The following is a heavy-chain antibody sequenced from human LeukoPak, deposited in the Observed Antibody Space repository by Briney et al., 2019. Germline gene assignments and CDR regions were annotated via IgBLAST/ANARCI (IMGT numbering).Heavy chain of an antibody. Sequence: PGGSLRLSCAASGFTFSSYWMHWVRQAPGKGLVWVSRINTDGSSTSYADSVKGRFTISRDNAKNTLYLQMNSLRAKDTAVYYCAREHEQYAFDIWGQGTMVTVSS. CDR3: AREHEQYAFDI. CDR2: INTDGSST. V-gene: IGHV3-74*01. J-gene: IGHJ3*02. CDR1: GFTFSSYW. D-gene: IGHD1/OR15-1a*01.